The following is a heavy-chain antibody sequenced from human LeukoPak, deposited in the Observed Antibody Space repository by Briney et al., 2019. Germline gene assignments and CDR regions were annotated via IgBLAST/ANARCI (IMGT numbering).Heavy chain of an antibody. Sequence: ASVNVSCKASGYTFTGYYLHWVRQATGQGLDWMGRINPNSGGTNYAQNFQGRVTMTRDTSISTAYMELSRLKPDNTAVYYCATDLGYSSGWHHDSSYYYDYWGQGTLVTVSS. V-gene: IGHV1-2*06. CDR3: ATDLGYSSGWHHDSSYYYDY. J-gene: IGHJ4*02. CDR2: INPNSGGT. CDR1: GYTFTGYY. D-gene: IGHD6-19*01.